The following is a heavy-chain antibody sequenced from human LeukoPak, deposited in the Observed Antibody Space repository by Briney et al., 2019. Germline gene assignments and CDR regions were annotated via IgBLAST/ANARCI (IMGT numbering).Heavy chain of an antibody. CDR2: ISSSSSYI. J-gene: IGHJ4*02. V-gene: IGHV3-21*01. D-gene: IGHD3-22*01. CDR1: GFTFSSYS. CDR3: ARGPLYYYDSSGLPSLYFDY. Sequence: PGGSLRLSCAASGFTFSSYSMNWVRQAPGKGLEWVSSISSSSSYIYYADSVKGRFTISRDNAKNSLYLQMNSLRAEDTAVYYCARGPLYYYDSSGLPSLYFDYWGQGTLVTVSS.